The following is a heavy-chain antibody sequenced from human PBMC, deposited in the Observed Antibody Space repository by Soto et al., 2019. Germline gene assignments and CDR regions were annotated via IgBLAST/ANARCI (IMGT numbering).Heavy chain of an antibody. D-gene: IGHD3-22*01. J-gene: IGHJ4*02. CDR2: IIPNLGNT. CDR3: ARDPEQYSDYYDSSGPNYFDY. Sequence: ASVKVSCKASGGTFSSYTISWVRQAPGQGLEWMGWIIPNLGNTNYAQKLQGRVTMTTDTSTSTAYMELRSLRSDDTAVYYCARDPEQYSDYYDSSGPNYFDYWGQGTLVTVSS. V-gene: IGHV1-18*01. CDR1: GGTFSSYT.